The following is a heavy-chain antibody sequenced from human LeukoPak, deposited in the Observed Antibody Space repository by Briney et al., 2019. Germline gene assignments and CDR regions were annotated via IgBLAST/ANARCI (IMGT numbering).Heavy chain of an antibody. CDR1: GFTFSRYW. J-gene: IGHJ4*02. Sequence: GGSLRLSCAASGFTFSRYWMSWVRQTPGKGLEWVANIKQDGSEKYYVDSVKGRFTISRDNAKNSLYLQMNSLRAEDTAVYYCARDVSYFDYWGQGTLVTASS. CDR3: ARDVSYFDY. V-gene: IGHV3-7*01. CDR2: IKQDGSEK.